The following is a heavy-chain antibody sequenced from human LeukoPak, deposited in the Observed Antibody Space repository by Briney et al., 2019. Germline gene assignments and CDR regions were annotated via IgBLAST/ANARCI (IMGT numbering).Heavy chain of an antibody. V-gene: IGHV1-46*01. CDR3: VRATREPDY. D-gene: IGHD1-26*01. Sequence: SVKVSCKASVYTFTNFYMSWLRQAPGQGLQWMGIINPSDGSTSYAQKFQGRVTIPRDTSTSTVFMELGSLRSEDTAMYYCVRATREPDYWGQGTLVTVSS. CDR2: INPSDGST. CDR1: VYTFTNFY. J-gene: IGHJ4*02.